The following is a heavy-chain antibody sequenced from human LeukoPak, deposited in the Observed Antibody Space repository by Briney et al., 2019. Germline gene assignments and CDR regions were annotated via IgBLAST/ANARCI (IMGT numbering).Heavy chain of an antibody. Sequence: SETLSLTCAVYGGSFSGYCWSWIRQPPGKGLEWIGEINHSGSTNYNPSLKSRVTISVDTSKNQFSLKLSSVTAADTAVYYCARGVGGRRRDGYKLGFHFDYWGQGTLVTVSS. CDR3: ARGVGGRRRDGYKLGFHFDY. D-gene: IGHD5-24*01. V-gene: IGHV4-34*01. J-gene: IGHJ4*02. CDR2: INHSGST. CDR1: GGSFSGYC.